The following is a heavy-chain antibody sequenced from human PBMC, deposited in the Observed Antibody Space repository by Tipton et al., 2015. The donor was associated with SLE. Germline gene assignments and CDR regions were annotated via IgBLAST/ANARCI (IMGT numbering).Heavy chain of an antibody. Sequence: SLRLSCATSGFTFSSYEMIWVRQAPGKGLEWVSSITSAGAIYYADSVKDRFTISRDNSKNTLFLQMNSLRAEDTAVYYCARVLGSYYGMDVWGQGTTVTVSS. J-gene: IGHJ6*02. CDR1: GFTFSSYE. V-gene: IGHV3-48*03. CDR3: ARVLGSYYGMDV. CDR2: ITSAGAI. D-gene: IGHD6-13*01.